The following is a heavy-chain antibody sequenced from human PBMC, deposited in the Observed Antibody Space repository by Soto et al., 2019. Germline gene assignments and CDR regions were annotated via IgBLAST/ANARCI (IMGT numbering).Heavy chain of an antibody. CDR1: GGTFSNDA. Sequence: QVQLVQSGAEVKNHGSSVKVSCKTSGGTFSNDAISWVRQAPGQGLEWMGGIIPIYGTTHYGQKFQDRLKLTADDSTGTAYMELSSLRSDDTGVYYCARDGMGTIVGGMDVWGQGTTVTVSS. J-gene: IGHJ6*02. V-gene: IGHV1-69*01. D-gene: IGHD7-27*01. CDR3: ARDGMGTIVGGMDV. CDR2: IIPIYGTT.